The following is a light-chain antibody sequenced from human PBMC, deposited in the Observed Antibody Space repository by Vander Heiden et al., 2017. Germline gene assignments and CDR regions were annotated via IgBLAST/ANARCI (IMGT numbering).Light chain of an antibody. J-gene: IGKJ1*01. CDR2: LGS. CDR1: QSLRHSNGKNY. Sequence: DIVMTQYPLSLPVTPGESASISCRSSQSLRHSNGKNYLDWYLQKPGQSPQLLIYLGSDRASGVPDRFSGSGSGTDFTLKISSVEAEDVGVYYCMQALQTPWTFGQGTKVQIK. CDR3: MQALQTPWT. V-gene: IGKV2-28*01.